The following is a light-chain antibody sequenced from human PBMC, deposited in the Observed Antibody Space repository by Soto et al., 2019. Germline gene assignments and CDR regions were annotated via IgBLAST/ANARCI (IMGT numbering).Light chain of an antibody. CDR2: DVS. Sequence: QSALTQPASVSGSPGQSITISCTGTSSDVGGYNHVSWYQQYPGKAPKLMIFDVSNRPSGVSNRFSGSKSGNTASLTISGLQAEDDADYYCTSYTTNGSPYVFGTGTKVTV. CDR1: SSDVGGYNH. J-gene: IGLJ1*01. CDR3: TSYTTNGSPYV. V-gene: IGLV2-14*03.